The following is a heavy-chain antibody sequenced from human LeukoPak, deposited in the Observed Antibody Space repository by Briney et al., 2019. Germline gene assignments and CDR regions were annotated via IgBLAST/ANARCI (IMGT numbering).Heavy chain of an antibody. CDR2: ISGSGTST. D-gene: IGHD3-9*01. CDR3: AEAHRLVTSYYGMDV. J-gene: IGHJ6*02. V-gene: IGHV3-23*01. Sequence: GGSLRLSCAASGFTFSTYAMSWVRQAPGKGLEWVSAISGSGTSTYYADSVKGRFTISRDNSENTLFLQMNSLRAEDTALYYCAEAHRLVTSYYGMDVWGQGTTVTVSS. CDR1: GFTFSTYA.